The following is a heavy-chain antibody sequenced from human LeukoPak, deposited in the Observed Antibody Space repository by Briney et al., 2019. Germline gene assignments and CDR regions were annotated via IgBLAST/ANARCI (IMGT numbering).Heavy chain of an antibody. J-gene: IGHJ3*02. CDR1: GFTFSSYS. D-gene: IGHD1-26*01. CDR2: ISSSSSFL. CDR3: ARGMYSGSYLRAFDI. Sequence: GGSLRLSCAASGFTFSSYSMNWVRQAPGKGLEWVSSISSSSSFLYYADSVKGRFTISRDNAKNSLYLQMNSLRAEDTAVYYCARGMYSGSYLRAFDIWGQGTMVTVSS. V-gene: IGHV3-21*01.